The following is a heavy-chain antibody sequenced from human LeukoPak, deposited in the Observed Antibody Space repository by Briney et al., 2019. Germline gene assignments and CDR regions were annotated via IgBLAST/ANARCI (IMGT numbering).Heavy chain of an antibody. Sequence: SETLSLTCTVSGGSVSSGSHYWSWIRQPPGKGLEWIGYIYYSGSTNYNPSLKSRVTISVDTSKNQFSLKLSSVTAADTAVYYCARGNYDFWSGYPGPHKYFQHWGQGTLVTVSS. CDR1: GGSVSSGSHY. CDR2: IYYSGST. D-gene: IGHD3-3*01. CDR3: ARGNYDFWSGYPGPHKYFQH. V-gene: IGHV4-61*01. J-gene: IGHJ1*01.